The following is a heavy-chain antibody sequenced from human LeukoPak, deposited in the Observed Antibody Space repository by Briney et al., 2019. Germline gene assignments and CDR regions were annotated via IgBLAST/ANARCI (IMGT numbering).Heavy chain of an antibody. Sequence: SETLSLTCAVYGGSIGGYYWSWIRPPPGKGLEWVGEIHYTGATSYNPSLKSRATISIETSKNQVSLRLSSVTAADTAVYYCTRGIILSGYCFDFWGQGALVTVSS. V-gene: IGHV4-34*01. J-gene: IGHJ4*02. CDR2: IHYTGAT. D-gene: IGHD3-9*01. CDR3: TRGIILSGYCFDF. CDR1: GGSIGGYY.